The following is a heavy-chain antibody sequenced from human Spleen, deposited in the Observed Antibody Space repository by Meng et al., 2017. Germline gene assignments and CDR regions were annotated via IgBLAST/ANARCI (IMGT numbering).Heavy chain of an antibody. V-gene: IGHV4-39*01. J-gene: IGHJ5*02. CDR1: GGSISNSDYY. CDR2: IGHSGVT. Sequence: QVQLQESGPGLVKPSQTLSLTCSVSGGSISNSDYYWGWIRQPPGKGLEWIGSIGHSGVTYYTPSLRSRVTVSIDTSKNQFFLEVTSVTAADTAVYYCVRSSGWVRTGFDPWGQGTLVTVSS. CDR3: VRSSGWVRTGFDP. D-gene: IGHD6-19*01.